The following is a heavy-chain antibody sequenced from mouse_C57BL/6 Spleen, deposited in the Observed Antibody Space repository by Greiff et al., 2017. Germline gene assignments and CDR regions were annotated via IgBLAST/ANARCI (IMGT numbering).Heavy chain of an antibody. J-gene: IGHJ3*01. Sequence: VKLQESGPELVKPGASVKLSCKASGYTFTSYDINWVKQRPGQGLEWIGWIYPRDGSTKYNEKFKGKATLTVDPSSSTAYMALHSLTSEDSAVYFCARGNYGSSYEGAWFAYWGQGTLVTVSA. CDR2: IYPRDGST. D-gene: IGHD1-1*01. CDR1: GYTFTSYD. CDR3: ARGNYGSSYEGAWFAY. V-gene: IGHV1-85*01.